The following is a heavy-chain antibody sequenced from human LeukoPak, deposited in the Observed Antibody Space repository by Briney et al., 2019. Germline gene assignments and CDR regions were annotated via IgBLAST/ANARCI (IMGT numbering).Heavy chain of an antibody. D-gene: IGHD3-10*01. V-gene: IGHV3-53*01. CDR2: IYSDNT. CDR1: GFTVSSNS. Sequence: GGSLRLSCTVSGFTVSSNSMSWVRPAPGKGLEWVSFIYSDNTHYSDTVKGRFTISRDNSKHTLYLPLNRPRAEDPAVYYWPRPLRVTMIRGAAFRASSDFDPWGQGTLVTVPS. CDR3: PRPLRVTMIRGAAFRASSDFDP. J-gene: IGHJ5*02.